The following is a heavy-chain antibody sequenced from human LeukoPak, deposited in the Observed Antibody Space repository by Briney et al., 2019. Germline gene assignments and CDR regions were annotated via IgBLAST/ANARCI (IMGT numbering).Heavy chain of an antibody. CDR1: GFTFSDYY. J-gene: IGHJ3*02. CDR3: ARVSSSCYAFDI. CDR2: ISSSGSTI. Sequence: GGSLRLSCAASGFTFSDYYMSWLRQAPGKGLEWVSYISSSGSTIYYADSVKGRFTISRDNAKNSLYLQMNSLRAEDTAVYYCARVSSSCYAFDIWGQGTMVTVSS. V-gene: IGHV3-11*01. D-gene: IGHD6-13*01.